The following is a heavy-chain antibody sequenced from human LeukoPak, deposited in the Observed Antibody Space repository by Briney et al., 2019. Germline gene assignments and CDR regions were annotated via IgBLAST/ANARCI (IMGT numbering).Heavy chain of an antibody. J-gene: IGHJ4*02. Sequence: SETLSLTCAVYGGSFSGYYWSWIRQPPEKGLEWIGEINHSGSTYYNPSLKSRVTISVDTSKNQFSLNLSSVTAADTAVYYCVRGFDYGFYDWGQGTLVTVSS. V-gene: IGHV4-34*01. D-gene: IGHD4-17*01. CDR1: GGSFSGYY. CDR3: VRGFDYGFYD. CDR2: INHSGST.